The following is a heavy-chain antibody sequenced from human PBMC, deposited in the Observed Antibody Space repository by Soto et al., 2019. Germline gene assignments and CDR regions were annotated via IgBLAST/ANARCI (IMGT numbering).Heavy chain of an antibody. Sequence: GGSLRLSCAASGFTFDDYAMHWVRQAPGKGLEWVSSISSSNIYIYYADSMKGRFTISRDNAKNSLYLQMNSLRAEDTAVYYCAISTGYSSSWPLDAFDVWGQGTLVTVSS. CDR1: GFTFDDYA. CDR3: AISTGYSSSWPLDAFDV. J-gene: IGHJ3*01. D-gene: IGHD6-13*01. V-gene: IGHV3-21*01. CDR2: ISSSNIYI.